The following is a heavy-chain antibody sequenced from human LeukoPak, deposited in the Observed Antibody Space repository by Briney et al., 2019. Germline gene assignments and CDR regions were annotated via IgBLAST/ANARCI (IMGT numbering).Heavy chain of an antibody. Sequence: SETLSLTCTVSGGSISSYYWSWIRQPPGKGLEWIGYIYYSGSTNYNPSLKSRVTISVDTPKNQFSLKLSSVTAADTAVYYCARVGDYYDSSGYYESDAFDIWGQGTMVTVSS. CDR1: GGSISSYY. D-gene: IGHD3-22*01. J-gene: IGHJ3*02. CDR2: IYYSGST. CDR3: ARVGDYYDSSGYYESDAFDI. V-gene: IGHV4-59*01.